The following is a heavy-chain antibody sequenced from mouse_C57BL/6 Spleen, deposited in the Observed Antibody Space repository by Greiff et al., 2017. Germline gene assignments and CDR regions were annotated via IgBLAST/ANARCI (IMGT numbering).Heavy chain of an antibody. CDR1: GYAFSSSW. Sequence: QVQLQQSGPELVKPGASVKISCKASGYAFSSSWMNWVKQRPGKGLEWIGRIYPGDGDTNYNGKFKGKATLTADKSSSTAYMQLSSLTSEDSAVYFCARSDGSFAYWGQGTLVTVSA. CDR3: ARSDGSFAY. CDR2: IYPGDGDT. J-gene: IGHJ3*01. V-gene: IGHV1-82*01. D-gene: IGHD2-3*01.